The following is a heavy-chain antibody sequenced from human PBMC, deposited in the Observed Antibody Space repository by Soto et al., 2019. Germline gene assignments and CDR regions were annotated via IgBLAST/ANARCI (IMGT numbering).Heavy chain of an antibody. CDR2: IYYSGST. D-gene: IGHD1-26*01. J-gene: IGHJ5*02. Sequence: QVQLQKSGPGLVKPSQTLSLTCTVSGGSISSGGYYWSWIRQHPGKGLEWIGYIYYSGSTYYNPSLMSRVTMSVDTSKNQFSLKLSSVTAADTAVYYCAAGSGSYDWFDPWGQGTLVTVSS. CDR1: GGSISSGGYY. CDR3: AAGSGSYDWFDP. V-gene: IGHV4-31*03.